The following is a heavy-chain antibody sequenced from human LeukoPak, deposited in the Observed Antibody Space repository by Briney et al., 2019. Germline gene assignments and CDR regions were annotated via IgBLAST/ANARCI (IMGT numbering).Heavy chain of an antibody. CDR2: IIPIFGTA. D-gene: IGHD2-2*01. V-gene: IGHV1-69*13. Sequence: SVKVSCKASGGTFSSYAISWGRQAPGQGLEWMGGIIPIFGTANYAQKFQGRVTITADESTSTAYMELSSLRSEDTAVYYCAREGPATAPFGYWGQGTLVTVSS. CDR3: AREGPATAPFGY. CDR1: GGTFSSYA. J-gene: IGHJ4*02.